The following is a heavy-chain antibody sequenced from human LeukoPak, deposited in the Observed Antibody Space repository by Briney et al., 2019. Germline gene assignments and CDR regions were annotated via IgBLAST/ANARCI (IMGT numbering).Heavy chain of an antibody. J-gene: IGHJ4*02. V-gene: IGHV4-4*02. CDR1: GGSISSSNW. Sequence: SETLSLTCAVSGGSISSSNWWSWVRQPPGKGLEWIGEIYHSGSTNYNPSLKSRVTISVDTSKNQFSLRLSSVTAADTALYYCAYSGSYGHLGYWGQGIPVTVSS. CDR3: AYSGSYGHLGY. D-gene: IGHD1-26*01. CDR2: IYHSGST.